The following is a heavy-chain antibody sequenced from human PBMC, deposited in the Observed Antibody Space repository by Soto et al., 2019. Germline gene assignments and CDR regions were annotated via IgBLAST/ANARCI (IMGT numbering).Heavy chain of an antibody. CDR1: GFTFNRYW. D-gene: IGHD2-21*01. V-gene: IGHV3-7*01. J-gene: IGHJ4*02. Sequence: EVQLVESGGGLVQPGGSLRLSCAASGFTFNRYWMGWVRQAPGKGPEWLANIKQDGSERYYVDSVKGRFTISRDNVENSLFLQMNSLRAEDTAVYYCTRTISAIPGDEYWGQGTLVIVSS. CDR3: TRTISAIPGDEY. CDR2: IKQDGSER.